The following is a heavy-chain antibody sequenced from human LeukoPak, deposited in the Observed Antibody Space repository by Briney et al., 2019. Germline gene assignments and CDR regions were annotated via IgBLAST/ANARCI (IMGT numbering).Heavy chain of an antibody. J-gene: IGHJ4*02. CDR3: AKGTITMIVVAIDY. V-gene: IGHV3-23*01. CDR1: GFAFSSYA. Sequence: GGSLRLSCAASGFAFSSYAMSWVRQAPGKGLEWVSAISGSGGSTYYADSVKGRFTISRDNSKNTLYLQMNSLRAEDTAVYYCAKGTITMIVVAIDYWGQGTLVTVSS. CDR2: ISGSGGST. D-gene: IGHD3-22*01.